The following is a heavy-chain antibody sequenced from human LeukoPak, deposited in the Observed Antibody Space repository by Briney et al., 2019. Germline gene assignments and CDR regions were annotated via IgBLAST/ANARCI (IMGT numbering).Heavy chain of an antibody. CDR3: FIAVAGRYFDY. CDR1: GYTFTSYD. J-gene: IGHJ4*02. V-gene: IGHV1-8*01. Sequence: ASVKVSCKASGYTFTSYDINWVRQATGQGLEWMGWMNPNSGNTGYAQKFQGRVTMTRNTSIGTAYMELSSLRSEDTAVYYCFIAVAGRYFDYWGQGTLVTVSS. D-gene: IGHD6-19*01. CDR2: MNPNSGNT.